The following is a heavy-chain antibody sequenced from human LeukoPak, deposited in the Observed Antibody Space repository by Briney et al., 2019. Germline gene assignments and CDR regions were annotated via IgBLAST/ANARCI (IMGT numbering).Heavy chain of an antibody. CDR3: ARLPVIVGAWSPIDY. Sequence: REASVKGSCKASGYTFTGYYMHWVRQAPGQGLEWMGWINPESGGTNYAQQFQGRVTMTRDTSISTAYMELTSLRSDDTAVYYCARLPVIVGAWSPIDYWGQGTRVTVSS. V-gene: IGHV1-2*02. CDR1: GYTFTGYY. J-gene: IGHJ4*02. CDR2: INPESGGT. D-gene: IGHD1-26*01.